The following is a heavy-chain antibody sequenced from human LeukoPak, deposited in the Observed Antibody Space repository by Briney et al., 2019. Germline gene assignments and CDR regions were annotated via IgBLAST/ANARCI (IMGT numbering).Heavy chain of an antibody. CDR1: GYTFTIYY. V-gene: IGHV1-46*01. D-gene: IGHD3-10*01. Sequence: GASVTLSCKSSGYTFTIYYMHWVRQAPGQGLEWMGIINPSGGSTGYAQKSQGRVTMTRDMSTSTVYMELSSLRSEDTAVYYCARAVSITMVQGVPADAFDIWGQGTMVTVSS. J-gene: IGHJ3*02. CDR3: ARAVSITMVQGVPADAFDI. CDR2: INPSGGST.